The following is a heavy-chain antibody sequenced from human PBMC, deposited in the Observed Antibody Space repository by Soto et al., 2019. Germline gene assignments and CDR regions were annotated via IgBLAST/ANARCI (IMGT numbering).Heavy chain of an antibody. CDR3: ARGVTKGFGLNWFDP. V-gene: IGHV4-4*02. CDR2: IYHSGST. D-gene: IGHD3-10*01. CDR1: SGSISSSNW. J-gene: IGHJ5*02. Sequence: QVQLQESGPGLVKPSGTLSLTCAVSSGSISSSNWWSWVRQPPGKGLEWIGEIYHSGSTNSNPSLKSRVTISVAKSKNQFTLKLGSVAAADTAVYYCARGVTKGFGLNWFDPWGQGTLVTVSS.